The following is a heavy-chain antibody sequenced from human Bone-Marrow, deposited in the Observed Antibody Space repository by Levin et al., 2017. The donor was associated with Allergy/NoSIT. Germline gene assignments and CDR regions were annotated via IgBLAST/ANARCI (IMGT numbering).Heavy chain of an antibody. CDR2: ISDSGDQT. D-gene: IGHD2-2*02. Sequence: GGSLRLSCAASGFTFSNYAMTWVRQAPGKGLEWVSLISDSGDQTYDADSMEGRFTISRDNSKVTLYLQMNSLRADDTAVYYCAKEGSISVPAAIRPLDYWGQGTLVTVSS. CDR3: AKEGSISVPAAIRPLDY. J-gene: IGHJ4*02. CDR1: GFTFSNYA. V-gene: IGHV3-23*01.